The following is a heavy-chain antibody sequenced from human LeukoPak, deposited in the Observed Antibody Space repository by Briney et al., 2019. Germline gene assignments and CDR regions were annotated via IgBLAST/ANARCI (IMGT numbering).Heavy chain of an antibody. V-gene: IGHV3-23*01. Sequence: GGSLRLFCAASGFPFSTYAMSWVRQAPGKGLEWVSAISGSGGSTYYADSVKGRFTISRDNSKNTLYLQMNSLRAEDTAVYYCAKSAPWELLFGWFDPWGQGTLVTVSS. CDR2: ISGSGGST. D-gene: IGHD1-26*01. J-gene: IGHJ5*02. CDR1: GFPFSTYA. CDR3: AKSAPWELLFGWFDP.